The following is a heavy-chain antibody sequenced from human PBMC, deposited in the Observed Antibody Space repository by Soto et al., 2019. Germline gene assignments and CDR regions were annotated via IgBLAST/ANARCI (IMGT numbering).Heavy chain of an antibody. CDR1: GGSLSSSSFY. V-gene: IGHV4-39*01. Sequence: PSETLSLTCTVSGGSLSSSSFYWGWIRQPPGKGLEWIGSIYYSGSTYYNPSLKSRVTIAVDTSKNQFSLKLSSVTAADTAVDYCATLHTSSSFDPWSQGTMVTVSS. D-gene: IGHD2-15*01. CDR2: IYYSGST. CDR3: ATLHTSSSFDP. J-gene: IGHJ5*02.